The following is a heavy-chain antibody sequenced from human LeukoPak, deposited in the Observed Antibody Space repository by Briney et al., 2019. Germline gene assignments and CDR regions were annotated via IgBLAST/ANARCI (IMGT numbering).Heavy chain of an antibody. CDR3: AKDCVLMVHPSHYFDY. D-gene: IGHD2-8*01. V-gene: IGHV3-23*01. CDR1: GFTFSSYA. J-gene: IGHJ4*02. CDR2: ISGGGGST. Sequence: GGSLRLSCAASGFTFSSYAMSWVRQAPGKGLEWVSAISGGGGSTYYADSVKGRFTISRDNSKNTLYLQMNSLRAEDTAVYYCAKDCVLMVHPSHYFDYWGQGTLVTVSS.